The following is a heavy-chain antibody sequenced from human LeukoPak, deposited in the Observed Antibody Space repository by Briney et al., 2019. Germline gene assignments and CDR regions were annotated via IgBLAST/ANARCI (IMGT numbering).Heavy chain of an antibody. CDR2: ISYDGSNK. V-gene: IGHV3-30*18. CDR3: AKVLEYSSGWYY. CDR1: GGSFSGYY. J-gene: IGHJ4*02. D-gene: IGHD6-19*01. Sequence: PSETLSLTCAVYGGSFSGYYWSWIRQAPGKGLEWVAVISYDGSNKYYADSVKGRFTISRDNSKNTLYLQMNSLRAEDTAVYYCAKVLEYSSGWYYWGQGTLVTVSS.